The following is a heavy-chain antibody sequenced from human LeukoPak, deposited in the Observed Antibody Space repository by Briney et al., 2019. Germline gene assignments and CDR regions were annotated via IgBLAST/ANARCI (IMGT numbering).Heavy chain of an antibody. D-gene: IGHD3-3*01. CDR3: ARSITIFGVVKH. J-gene: IGHJ1*01. V-gene: IGHV3-21*01. CDR1: GFTFSGYS. CDR2: ISSSSSYI. Sequence: PGGSLRLSCAASGFTFSGYSMNWVRQAPGKGLEWVSSISSSSSYIYYADSLKGRFTISRDNAKNVLYLQMNSLRAEDTAVYYCARSITIFGVVKHWGQGTLVTVSS.